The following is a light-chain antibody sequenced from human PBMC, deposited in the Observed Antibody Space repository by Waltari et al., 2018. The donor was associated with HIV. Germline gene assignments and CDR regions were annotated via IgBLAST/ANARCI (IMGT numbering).Light chain of an antibody. Sequence: QSVLTQPPSVSGAPGQRVTISCSGTRSNIRARYEVHWYQQLPGTAPKLLIYGNTNRPSGVPDRFSAFKSGTSASLVITGLQAEDEADYYCHSYDNSLSASVFGGGTKLTVL. CDR3: HSYDNSLSASV. CDR2: GNT. CDR1: RSNIRARYE. J-gene: IGLJ3*02. V-gene: IGLV1-40*01.